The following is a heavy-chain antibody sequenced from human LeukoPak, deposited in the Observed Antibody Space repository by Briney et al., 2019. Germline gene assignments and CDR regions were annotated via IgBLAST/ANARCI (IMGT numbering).Heavy chain of an antibody. J-gene: IGHJ4*02. V-gene: IGHV3-23*01. D-gene: IGHD6-19*01. CDR1: GFTFSSYG. CDR3: AKDQHPTDSLYSSGWYSDY. Sequence: PGGSLRLSCAASGFTFSSYGMSWVRQAPGKGLEWISIITSSGDSTYYADSVKGRFTISRDNSKNTLYLQMNSLRAEDTAVYYCAKDQHPTDSLYSSGWYSDYWGQGTLVTVSS. CDR2: ITSSGDST.